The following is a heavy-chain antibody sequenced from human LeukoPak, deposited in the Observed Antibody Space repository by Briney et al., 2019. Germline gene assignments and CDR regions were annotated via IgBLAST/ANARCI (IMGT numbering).Heavy chain of an antibody. CDR3: AKDSCSGGSCYEDY. J-gene: IGHJ4*02. Sequence: GGSLRLSCAGSGFTVSSNYMSWVRQAPGKGLEWVSGISSSGGSTYYADSVKGRFTISRDNSKKTLYLQMNSLTAEDTAVYYCAKDSCSGGSCYEDYWGQGTLVTVSP. D-gene: IGHD2-15*01. V-gene: IGHV3-23*01. CDR2: ISSSGGST. CDR1: GFTVSSNY.